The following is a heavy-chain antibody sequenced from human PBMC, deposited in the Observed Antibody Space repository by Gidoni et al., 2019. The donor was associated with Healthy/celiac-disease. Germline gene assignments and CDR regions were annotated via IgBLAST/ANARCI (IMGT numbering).Heavy chain of an antibody. CDR1: GYTFTSYA. CDR2: INAGNGNT. CDR3: ARSVQSFDYYYMDV. V-gene: IGHV1-3*01. D-gene: IGHD1-1*01. J-gene: IGHJ6*03. Sequence: QVQLVQSGAEVKKPGASVKVSCKASGYTFTSYAMHWVRQAPGQRLEWMGWINAGNGNTKYSQKFQGRVTITRDTSASTAYMELSSLRSEDTAVYYCARSVQSFDYYYMDVWGKGTTVTVSS.